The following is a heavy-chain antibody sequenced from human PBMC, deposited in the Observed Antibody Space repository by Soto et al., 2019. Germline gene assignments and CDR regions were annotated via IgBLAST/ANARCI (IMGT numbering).Heavy chain of an antibody. CDR1: GFTFSSYG. V-gene: IGHV3-33*01. CDR3: AREHSSGYYYFDY. J-gene: IGHJ4*02. D-gene: IGHD6-19*01. CDR2: IWYDGSNK. Sequence: QVHLVESGGGVVQPGRSLRLSCAASGFTFSSYGMHWVRQAPGKGLEWVAVIWYDGSNKDYADSVKGRFTISRDNSNNRLYLQMNSLRAEDTAVYYCAREHSSGYYYFDYWGQGTLVTVSS.